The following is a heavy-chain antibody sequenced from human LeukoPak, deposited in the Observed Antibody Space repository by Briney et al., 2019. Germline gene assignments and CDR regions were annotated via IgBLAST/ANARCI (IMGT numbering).Heavy chain of an antibody. D-gene: IGHD6-19*01. J-gene: IGHJ6*02. CDR2: ISGRGNTT. CDR1: GSTFNNYG. Sequence: PGGSLRLSCAVSGSTFNNYGMSWVRQAPGKGLEWVSSISGRGNTTNYADSVKGRFTISRDSSKNTLFLQMNSLRGEDTALYYCVKREYSSGSYGMDVWGQGTTVTVSS. CDR3: VKREYSSGSYGMDV. V-gene: IGHV3-23*01.